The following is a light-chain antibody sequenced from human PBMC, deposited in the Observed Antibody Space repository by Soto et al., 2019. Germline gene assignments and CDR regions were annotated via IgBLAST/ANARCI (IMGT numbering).Light chain of an antibody. J-gene: IGLJ3*02. CDR3: QTWGTGIPWV. CDR1: SGHSRYA. V-gene: IGLV4-69*01. Sequence: QSVLTQSPSASASLGASVNLTCTLSSGHSRYAIAWHQQQPEKGLRYLMRLNSDGSHNKGDGIPDRFSGSTSGAERYLTISSLQSEDEADYYCQTWGTGIPWVFGGGTKLTVL. CDR2: LNSDGSH.